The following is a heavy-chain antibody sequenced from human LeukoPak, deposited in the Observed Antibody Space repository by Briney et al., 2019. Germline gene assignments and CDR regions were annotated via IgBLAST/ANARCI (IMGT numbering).Heavy chain of an antibody. CDR2: MNPNNSDI. CDR1: GYTFTGYH. D-gene: IGHD1-14*01. CDR3: VRVPPGTTIYAY. Sequence: ASVKVSCKASGYTFTGYHINWVRQATGQGLEWVGWMNPNNSDISYAQKFQGRVTMTRNTSIGTAYMELSSLRSEDTAIYYCVRVPPGTTIYAYWGQGTLVTVSS. J-gene: IGHJ4*02. V-gene: IGHV1-8*01.